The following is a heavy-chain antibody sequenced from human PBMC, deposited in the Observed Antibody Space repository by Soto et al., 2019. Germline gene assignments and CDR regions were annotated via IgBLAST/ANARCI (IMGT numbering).Heavy chain of an antibody. CDR2: IIPIVETP. D-gene: IGHD3-22*01. Sequence: QVQLVQSGAEVKKPGSSMKVSCKASGGTFNSYDINWVRQAPGQGPEWMGGIIPIVETPKYAQKFQGRVKITADESTNTVYMELSSLRSEDTAMYYCARLSRPNYYDTSGFFKDNGFDPWGQGTLVTVSS. V-gene: IGHV1-69*01. CDR1: GGTFNSYD. J-gene: IGHJ5*02. CDR3: ARLSRPNYYDTSGFFKDNGFDP.